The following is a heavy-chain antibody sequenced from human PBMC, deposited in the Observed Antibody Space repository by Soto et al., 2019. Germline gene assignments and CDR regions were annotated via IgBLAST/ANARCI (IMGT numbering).Heavy chain of an antibody. V-gene: IGHV1-18*01. CDR1: GYTFTSYG. J-gene: IGHJ4*02. CDR2: ISAYNGNT. Sequence: GASVKVSCKASGYTFTSYGISWVRQAPGQGLEWMGWISAYNGNTNYAQKLQGRVTMTTDTSTSTAYMELRSLRSDDTAVYYCAIAKTTRITMIVVAAPLDYWGQGTLVTVS. D-gene: IGHD3-22*01. CDR3: AIAKTTRITMIVVAAPLDY.